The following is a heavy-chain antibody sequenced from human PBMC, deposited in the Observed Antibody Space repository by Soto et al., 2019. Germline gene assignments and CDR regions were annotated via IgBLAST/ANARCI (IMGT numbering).Heavy chain of an antibody. CDR3: ARGTPSPLIVRSSRGPWFDP. CDR1: GGYFSGYY. Sequence: SATLSLTWGVHGGYFSGYYWSWIRQPPGKGLEWIGEINHSGSTNYNPSLKSRVTISVDTSKMQVSLKLSSVTAADTAVYFCARGTPSPLIVRSSRGPWFDPWGQGTLVAVSS. V-gene: IGHV4-34*01. D-gene: IGHD2-15*01. CDR2: INHSGST. J-gene: IGHJ5*02.